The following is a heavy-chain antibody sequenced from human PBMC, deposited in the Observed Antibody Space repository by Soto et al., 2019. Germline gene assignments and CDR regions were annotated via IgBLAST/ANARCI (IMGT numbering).Heavy chain of an antibody. V-gene: IGHV4-39*01. Sequence: QLQLQESGPGLVKPSETLSLTCTVSGGSISSSSYYWGWIRQPPGKGLEWIGTIYYSGSTYYNPSRKSRVTLSVDTSKNQFSLKLSSVTAADTAVFYCARRGSGGIAVAGTSFDYWGQGTLVTVSS. CDR3: ARRGSGGIAVAGTSFDY. J-gene: IGHJ4*02. CDR2: IYYSGST. D-gene: IGHD6-19*01. CDR1: GGSISSSSYY.